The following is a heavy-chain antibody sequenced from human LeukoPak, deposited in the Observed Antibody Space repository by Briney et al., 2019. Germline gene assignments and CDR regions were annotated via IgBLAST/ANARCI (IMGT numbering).Heavy chain of an antibody. Sequence: GGSLRLSCSASGFIFSSYGMHWVRQAPGKGLEYVSAISSNGGSTYYADSVKGRFTISRDNSKNTLYLQMNSLRAEDTAVYYCARDGSSGWTWYFDYWGQGTLVTVSS. CDR3: ARDGSSGWTWYFDY. D-gene: IGHD6-19*01. V-gene: IGHV3-64*04. CDR2: ISSNGGST. J-gene: IGHJ4*02. CDR1: GFIFSSYG.